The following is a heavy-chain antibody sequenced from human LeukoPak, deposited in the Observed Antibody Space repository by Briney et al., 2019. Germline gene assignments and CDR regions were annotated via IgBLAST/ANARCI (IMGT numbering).Heavy chain of an antibody. CDR3: ARDLRGYCSGGSCLPGAFDI. Sequence: GGSLRLSCAASGFTFSSYSMNWVRQAPGKGLEWDSSISSSSSYMYYADSVKGRFTISRDNAKNSLYLQMNSLRAEDTAVYYCARDLRGYCSGGSCLPGAFDIWGQGTMVTVSS. D-gene: IGHD2-15*01. V-gene: IGHV3-21*01. J-gene: IGHJ3*02. CDR1: GFTFSSYS. CDR2: ISSSSSYM.